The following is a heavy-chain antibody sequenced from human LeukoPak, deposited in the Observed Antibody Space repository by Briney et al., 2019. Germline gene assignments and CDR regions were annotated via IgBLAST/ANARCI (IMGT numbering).Heavy chain of an antibody. V-gene: IGHV4-61*05. CDR2: IYYSGST. D-gene: IGHD1-26*01. CDR3: ARGRGGVVGGDY. CDR1: GDSISTSNSY. J-gene: IGHJ4*02. Sequence: SETLSLTCSVSGDSISTSNSYWGWIRQPPGKGLEWIGYIYYSGSTNYNPSLKSRVTISVDTSKNQFSLKLSSVTAADTAVYYCARGRGGVVGGDYWGQGTLVTVSS.